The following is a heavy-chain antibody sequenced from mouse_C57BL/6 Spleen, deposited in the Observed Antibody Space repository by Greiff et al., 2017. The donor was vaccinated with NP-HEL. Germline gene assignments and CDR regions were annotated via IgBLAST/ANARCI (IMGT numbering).Heavy chain of an antibody. CDR2: INPSNGGT. V-gene: IGHV1-53*01. D-gene: IGHD1-1*01. CDR3: AREGVITTGYWYFDV. CDR1: GYTFTSYW. J-gene: IGHJ1*03. Sequence: VQLQQPGTELVKPGASVKLSCKASGYTFTSYWMHWVKQRPGQGLEWIGNINPSNGGTNYNEKFKSKATLTVDKSSSTAYMQLSSLTSEDSAVYYCAREGVITTGYWYFDVWGTGTTVTVSS.